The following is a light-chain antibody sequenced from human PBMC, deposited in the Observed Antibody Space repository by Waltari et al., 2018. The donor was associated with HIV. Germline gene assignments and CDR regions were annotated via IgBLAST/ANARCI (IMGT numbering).Light chain of an antibody. CDR3: QQSYSLPT. CDR1: QSITSH. V-gene: IGKV1-39*01. CDR2: AVS. Sequence: DIQMTQSPSPLSASVGDRVTITCRASQSITSHLNWYQHKPGKAPELLIYAVSNLQSGVPSRFSGSKSGTDFTLTISSLQPEDFATYFCQQSYSLPTFGQGTKVAIK. J-gene: IGKJ1*01.